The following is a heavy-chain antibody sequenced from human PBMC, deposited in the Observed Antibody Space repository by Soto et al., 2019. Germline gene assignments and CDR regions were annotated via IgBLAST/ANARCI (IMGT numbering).Heavy chain of an antibody. Sequence: SETLSLTCTVSGGSISSGGYYWSWIRQHPGKGLEWIGYIYYSGSTYYNPSLKSRVTISVDTSKNQFSLKLSSVTAADTAVYYCARHSSSWQGVYYGMDVWGQGTTVTVSS. J-gene: IGHJ6*02. CDR1: GGSISSGGYY. D-gene: IGHD6-13*01. CDR3: ARHSSSWQGVYYGMDV. CDR2: IYYSGST. V-gene: IGHV4-31*03.